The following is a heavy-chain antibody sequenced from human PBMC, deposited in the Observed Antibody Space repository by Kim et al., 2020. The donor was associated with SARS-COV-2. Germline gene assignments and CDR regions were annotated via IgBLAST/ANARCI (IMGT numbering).Heavy chain of an antibody. D-gene: IGHD3-16*01. CDR3: AKDRFGDMGPYYYYGMDV. CDR1: GFTFSSYA. V-gene: IGHV3-23*01. Sequence: GGSLRLSCAASGFTFSSYAMSWVRQAPGKGLEWVSAISGSGGSTYYADSVKGRFTISRDNSKNTLYLQMNSLRAEDTAVYYCAKDRFGDMGPYYYYGMDVWGQGTTVTVSS. CDR2: ISGSGGST. J-gene: IGHJ6*02.